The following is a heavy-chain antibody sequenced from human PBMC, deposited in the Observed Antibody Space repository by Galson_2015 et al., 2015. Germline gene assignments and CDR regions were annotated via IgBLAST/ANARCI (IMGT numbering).Heavy chain of an antibody. V-gene: IGHV1-69*13. CDR1: GGTFSSYA. D-gene: IGHD2/OR15-2a*01. CDR2: IIPIFGTA. Sequence: SVKVSCKASGGTFSSYAISWVRQAPGQGLEWMGGIIPIFGTANYAQKFQGRVTITADESTSTAYMELSSLRSEDTAVYYCARDPLSQNYYFDYWGHGTLVTVSS. CDR3: ARDPLSQNYYFDY. J-gene: IGHJ4*01.